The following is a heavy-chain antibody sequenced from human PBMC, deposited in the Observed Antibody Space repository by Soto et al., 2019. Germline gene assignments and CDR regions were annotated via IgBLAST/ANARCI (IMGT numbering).Heavy chain of an antibody. CDR3: ARRLNLNTGYSSGWYYFDY. CDR1: GYSFTSYW. D-gene: IGHD6-19*01. V-gene: IGHV5-51*01. J-gene: IGHJ4*02. CDR2: IYPGDSDT. Sequence: GESLKISCKGSGYSFTSYWIGWVRQMPGKGLEWMGIIYPGDSDTRYSPSFQGQVTISADKSISTAYLQWSSLKASDTAMYYCARRLNLNTGYSSGWYYFDYRGQGTLVTVSS.